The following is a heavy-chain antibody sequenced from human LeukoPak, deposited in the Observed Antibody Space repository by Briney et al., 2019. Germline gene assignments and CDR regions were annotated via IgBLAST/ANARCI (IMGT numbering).Heavy chain of an antibody. V-gene: IGHV1-2*06. J-gene: IGHJ6*03. Sequence: GASVKVSCKASGYTFTGYYMHWVRQAPGQGLEWMGRINPNSGGTNYAQKFQGRVTMTRDTSISTAYMELSSLRSEDTAVYYCASSSEMVRGGGMDVWGKGTTVTVSS. CDR2: INPNSGGT. CDR3: ASSSEMVRGGGMDV. CDR1: GYTFTGYY. D-gene: IGHD3-10*01.